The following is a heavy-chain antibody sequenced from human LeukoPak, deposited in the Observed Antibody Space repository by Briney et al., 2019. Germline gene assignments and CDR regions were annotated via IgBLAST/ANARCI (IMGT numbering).Heavy chain of an antibody. V-gene: IGHV4-4*09. CDR1: GGSISCYY. D-gene: IGHD1-1*01. CDR2: IYTSGST. J-gene: IGHJ6*03. Sequence: SETLSLTCTVSGGSISCYYWSWIRQPPGKGLEWIGYIYTSGSTNYNPSLKSRVTISVDTSKNQFSLKLSSVTAADTAVYYCARTNEYYYYMDVWGKGTTVTVSS. CDR3: ARTNEYYYYMDV.